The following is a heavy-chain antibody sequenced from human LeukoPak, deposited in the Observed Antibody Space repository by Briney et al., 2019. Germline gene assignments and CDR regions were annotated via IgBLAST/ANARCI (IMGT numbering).Heavy chain of an antibody. CDR1: GFTLSSFD. Sequence: PGGSLRLSCAASGFTLSSFDMSWVRQAPGKGLEWVLVVSIGDSTYYAGSVKGRFTISRDKTKNTLYLQMHSLRADDTAVYYCAKGGVRGYSYGYLDYWGQGTLVTVSS. CDR3: AKGGVRGYSYGYLDY. V-gene: IGHV3-23*01. CDR2: VSIGDST. J-gene: IGHJ4*02. D-gene: IGHD5-18*01.